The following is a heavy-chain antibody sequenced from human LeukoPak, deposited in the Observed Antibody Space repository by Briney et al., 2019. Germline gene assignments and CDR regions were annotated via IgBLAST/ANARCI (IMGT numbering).Heavy chain of an antibody. V-gene: IGHV1-69*06. D-gene: IGHD3-3*01. J-gene: IGHJ4*02. Sequence: GSSVKVSCKASGGTFSSYAISWVRQAPGQGLEWMGRIIPIFGTANYAQKFQGRVTITADKSTSTAYMELSSLRSEDTAVYYCAKGPLRFLEWLSQPLDYWGRGTLVTVSS. CDR1: GGTFSSYA. CDR2: IIPIFGTA. CDR3: AKGPLRFLEWLSQPLDY.